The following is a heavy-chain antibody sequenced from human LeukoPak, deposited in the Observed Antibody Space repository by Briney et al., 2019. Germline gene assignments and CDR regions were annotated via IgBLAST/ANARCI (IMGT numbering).Heavy chain of an antibody. CDR2: IYTSGST. V-gene: IGHV4-4*07. J-gene: IGHJ4*02. CDR1: GGSISSYY. CDR3: ARAGGSSSWYVLDY. Sequence: SETLSLTCTVSGGSISSYYWSWIRQPAGKGLEWIGRIYTSGSTNYNPSLKSRVTISVDTSKNQFSLKLSSVTAADTAVYYCARAGGSSSWYVLDYWGQGTLVTVSS. D-gene: IGHD6-13*01.